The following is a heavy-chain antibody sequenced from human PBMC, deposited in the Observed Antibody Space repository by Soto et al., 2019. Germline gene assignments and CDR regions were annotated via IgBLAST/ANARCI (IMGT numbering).Heavy chain of an antibody. CDR2: IYPGDSDT. CDR3: ARSLYCSGGSCYWLDY. D-gene: IGHD2-15*01. V-gene: IGHV5-51*01. CDR1: GYSFTSYW. J-gene: IGHJ4*02. Sequence: PGESLKISCKGSGYSFTSYWIGWVRQMPGKGLEWMGIIYPGDSDTRYSPSFQGQVTISADKSISTAYLQWSSLKASDTAMYYCARSLYCSGGSCYWLDYWGQGTLVTVSS.